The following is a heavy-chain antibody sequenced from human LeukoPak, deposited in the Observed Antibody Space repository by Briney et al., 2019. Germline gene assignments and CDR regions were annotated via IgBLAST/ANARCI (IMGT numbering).Heavy chain of an antibody. J-gene: IGHJ5*02. CDR1: GGSFSGYY. CDR2: INHSGST. CDR3: ASRYSMIVVSRGPFDP. V-gene: IGHV4-34*01. D-gene: IGHD3-22*01. Sequence: KTSETLSLTCAVYGGSFSGYYWSWIRQPPGKGLEWIGEINHSGSTNYNPSLKSRVTISVGTSKNQFSLKLSSVTAADTAVYYCASRYSMIVVSRGPFDPWGQGTLVTVSS.